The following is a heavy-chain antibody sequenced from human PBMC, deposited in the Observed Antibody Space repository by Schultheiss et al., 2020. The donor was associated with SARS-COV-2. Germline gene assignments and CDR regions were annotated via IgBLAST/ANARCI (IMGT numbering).Heavy chain of an antibody. CDR2: ISPYNGNT. V-gene: IGHV1-18*01. D-gene: IGHD6-19*01. Sequence: ASVKVSCKASGYTFTSYGISWVRQAPGQGLEWMGWISPYNGNTKYAQKFQGRVIMTTDTSTSTAYMELRSLRSDDTAVYYCARDELWSVSSGWYDGANWFDPWGQGTLVTVSS. CDR1: GYTFTSYG. CDR3: ARDELWSVSSGWYDGANWFDP. J-gene: IGHJ5*02.